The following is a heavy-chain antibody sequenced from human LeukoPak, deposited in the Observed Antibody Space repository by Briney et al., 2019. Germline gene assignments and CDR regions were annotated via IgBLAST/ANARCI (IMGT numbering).Heavy chain of an antibody. CDR2: ISWNSGSI. V-gene: IGHV3-9*01. Sequence: PTGGSLRLSCAASGFTFDDYAMHWVRQAPGKGLEWVSGISWNSGSIGYADPVKGRFTISRDNAKNSLYLQMNSLRAEDTALYYCAKDKDSSGCMDVWGQGTTVTVSS. CDR3: AKDKDSSGCMDV. CDR1: GFTFDDYA. J-gene: IGHJ6*02. D-gene: IGHD6-19*01.